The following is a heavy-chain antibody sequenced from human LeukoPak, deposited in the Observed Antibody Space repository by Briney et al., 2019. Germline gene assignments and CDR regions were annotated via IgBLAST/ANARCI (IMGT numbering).Heavy chain of an antibody. D-gene: IGHD4-17*01. CDR2: ISSTGRNT. J-gene: IGHJ4*02. CDR3: ARRGESTNYGDYRFDS. CDR1: GFTFSSYA. Sequence: GRSLRLSCAASGFTFSSYAMHWVRQAPGKGLEWVSAISSTGRNTYHADSVKGRFTISRDNSKNTLYLQMNSLRVEDTAVYYCARRGESTNYGDYRFDSWGQGTLVIVSS. V-gene: IGHV3-23*01.